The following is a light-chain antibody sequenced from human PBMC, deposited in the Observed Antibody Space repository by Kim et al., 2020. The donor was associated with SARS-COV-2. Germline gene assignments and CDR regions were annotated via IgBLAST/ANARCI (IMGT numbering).Light chain of an antibody. CDR3: QKYNGAPWT. Sequence: DIQMTQSPSSLSASVGDRLTITCRASQGISNDLAWYQQKPGKVPKLLIFAASALRSGVPSRFSGSGSGTDFTLTISSLQPEDVATYYCQKYNGAPWTFGQGTKVEIK. V-gene: IGKV1-27*01. CDR2: AAS. J-gene: IGKJ1*01. CDR1: QGISND.